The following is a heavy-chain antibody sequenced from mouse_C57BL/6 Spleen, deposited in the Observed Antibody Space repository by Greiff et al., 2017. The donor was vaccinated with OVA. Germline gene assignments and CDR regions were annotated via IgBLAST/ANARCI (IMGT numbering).Heavy chain of an antibody. CDR1: GYTFTDYY. Sequence: EVQLQQSGPELVKPGASVKISCKASGYTFTDYYMNWVKQSHGKSLEWIGDINPNNGGTSYNQKFKGKATLTVDKSSSTAYMELRSLTSEDSAVYYCARNGSSLMDYWGQGTSVTVSS. CDR3: ARNGSSLMDY. V-gene: IGHV1-26*01. CDR2: INPNNGGT. J-gene: IGHJ4*01. D-gene: IGHD1-1*01.